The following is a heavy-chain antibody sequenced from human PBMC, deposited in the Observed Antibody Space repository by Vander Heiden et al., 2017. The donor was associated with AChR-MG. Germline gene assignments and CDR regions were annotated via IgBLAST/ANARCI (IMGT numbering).Heavy chain of an antibody. V-gene: IGHV3-53*01. D-gene: IGHD4-4*01. J-gene: IGHJ5*02. CDR3: ARGTVRA. CDR1: GFTVSSIS. Sequence: EVQLVESGGGLIQPGGSLRLSCAASGFTVSSISMSWVRQAPGKVLEWVSIIYSGGSTYYADSVEGRFTISRDNSKNTLYLQMNSLRVEDTALYYCARGTVRAWGQGTLVTVSS. CDR2: IYSGGST.